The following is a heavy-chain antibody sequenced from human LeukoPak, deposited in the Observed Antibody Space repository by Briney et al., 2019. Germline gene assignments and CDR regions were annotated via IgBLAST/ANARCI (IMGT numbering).Heavy chain of an antibody. CDR2: INPNSGGT. D-gene: IGHD1-26*01. CDR3: ATGLGRFDAFDI. J-gene: IGHJ3*02. CDR1: GYTFTGYY. Sequence: ASVKVSCEASGYTFTGYYMHWVRQAPGQGLEWMGWINPNSGGTNYAQKFQGRVTMTRDTSISTAYMELSRLRSDDTAVYYCATGLGRFDAFDIWGQGTMVTVSS. V-gene: IGHV1-2*02.